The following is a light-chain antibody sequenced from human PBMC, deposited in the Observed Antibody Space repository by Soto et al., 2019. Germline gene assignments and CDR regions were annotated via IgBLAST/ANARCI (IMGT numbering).Light chain of an antibody. J-gene: IGLJ2*01. Sequence: QSALTQPASVSGSPGQSITISCTGTSSDVGGYDYVSWYQQHPGKVPKLMIYDVNNRPSGVSNRFSGSKSGNTASLTISGLLAEDVADYYCSSYTSSNTEVFGTGTNLTVL. CDR1: SSDVGGYDY. CDR3: SSYTSSNTEV. V-gene: IGLV2-14*01. CDR2: DVN.